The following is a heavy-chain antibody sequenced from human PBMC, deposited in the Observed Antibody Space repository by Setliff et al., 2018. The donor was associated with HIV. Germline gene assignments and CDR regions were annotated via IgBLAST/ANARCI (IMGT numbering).Heavy chain of an antibody. CDR1: GDSISTSNSY. V-gene: IGHV4-39*01. CDR3: ARHQVIPTVIGAFDI. D-gene: IGHD3-16*02. Sequence: ETLSLTCTVSGDSISTSNSYWGWVRQPPGKGLEWIGSLYYGGTTYYNPSLKSRVTISVDTSKNHFSLKLSSVTAADTAVYYCARHQVIPTVIGAFDIWGQGTAVTVSS. CDR2: LYYGGTT. J-gene: IGHJ3*02.